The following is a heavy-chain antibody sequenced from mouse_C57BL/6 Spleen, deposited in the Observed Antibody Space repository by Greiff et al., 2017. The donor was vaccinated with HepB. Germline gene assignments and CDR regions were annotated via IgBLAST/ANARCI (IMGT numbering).Heavy chain of an antibody. CDR1: GYTFTSYW. CDR3: ARKTTVFDY. D-gene: IGHD1-1*01. J-gene: IGHJ2*01. CDR2: IHPNSGST. V-gene: IGHV1-64*01. Sequence: QVHVKQPGAELAKPGASVKLSCKASGYTFTSYWMHWVKQRPGQGLEWIGMIHPNSGSTNYNEKFKSKATLTVDKSSSTAYMQLSSLTSEDSAVYYCARKTTVFDYWGQGTTLTVSS.